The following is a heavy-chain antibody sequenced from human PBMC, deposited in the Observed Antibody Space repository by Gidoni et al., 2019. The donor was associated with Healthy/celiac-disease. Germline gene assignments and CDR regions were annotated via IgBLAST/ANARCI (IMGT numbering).Heavy chain of an antibody. CDR1: GFTSDDYA. CDR3: AKDTYSGYDYVFDY. CDR2: ISWNSGSI. J-gene: IGHJ4*02. D-gene: IGHD5-12*01. V-gene: IGHV3-9*02. Sequence: EVQLVESGGGLVQPGRSLRLSCAASGFTSDDYAMHWVRQAPGKGLEWVSGISWNSGSIGYADSVKGRFTISRDNAKNSLYLQMNSLRAEDTALYYCAKDTYSGYDYVFDYWGQGTLVTVSS.